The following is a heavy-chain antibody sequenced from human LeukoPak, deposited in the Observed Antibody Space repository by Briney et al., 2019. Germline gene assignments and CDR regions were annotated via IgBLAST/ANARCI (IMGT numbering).Heavy chain of an antibody. CDR1: GFTFSSYW. Sequence: PGGSLRLSCAASGFTFSSYWMNWARQAPGKGLEWVASINHNGNVSYYVDSVKGRFTISRGNAKNSLYLQMSNLRAEDTAVYFCARGGGLDVWGQGATVTVSS. V-gene: IGHV3-7*03. CDR2: INHNGNVS. J-gene: IGHJ6*02. CDR3: ARGGGLDV. D-gene: IGHD3-16*01.